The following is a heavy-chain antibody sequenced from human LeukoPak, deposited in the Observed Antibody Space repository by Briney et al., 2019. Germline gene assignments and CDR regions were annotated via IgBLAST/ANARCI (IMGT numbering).Heavy chain of an antibody. Sequence: PGESLRLSCAASGFTFSSYAMSWVRQAPGKGLEWVSDISGRGGTTHYADSVKGRFSISRDNSKNTLYLQMDSLRAEDTAVYYCAKDKQQQVNDAFEIWGQGTMVTVSS. CDR2: ISGRGGTT. J-gene: IGHJ3*02. CDR3: AKDKQQQVNDAFEI. V-gene: IGHV3-23*01. D-gene: IGHD6-13*01. CDR1: GFTFSSYA.